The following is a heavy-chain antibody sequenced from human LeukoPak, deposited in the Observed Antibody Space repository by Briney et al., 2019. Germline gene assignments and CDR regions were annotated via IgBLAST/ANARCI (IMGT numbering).Heavy chain of an antibody. D-gene: IGHD3-10*01. CDR1: GGSISSGGYY. CDR2: IYYSGST. CDR3: ARDHLVRGTTR. V-gene: IGHV4-30-4*01. J-gene: IGHJ4*02. Sequence: SETLSLTCTVSGGSISSGGYYWSWIRQPPGKGLEWIGYIYYSGSTYYNPSLKSRVTISVDTSKDQFSLKLSSVTAADTAVYYCARDHLVRGTTRWGQGTLVTVSS.